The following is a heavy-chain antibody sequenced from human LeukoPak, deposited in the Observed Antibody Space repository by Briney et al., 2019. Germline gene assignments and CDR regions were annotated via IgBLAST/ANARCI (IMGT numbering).Heavy chain of an antibody. Sequence: GTSLRLSCAASGITFSSYGMHWVRQAPGKGLEWVAVISYDGSNKYYADSVKGRFTISRDNTKNTLYLQMNSLRAEDTAVYYCAKGQDWFDPWGQGTLVTASS. CDR1: GITFSSYG. J-gene: IGHJ5*02. CDR2: ISYDGSNK. CDR3: AKGQDWFDP. V-gene: IGHV3-30*18.